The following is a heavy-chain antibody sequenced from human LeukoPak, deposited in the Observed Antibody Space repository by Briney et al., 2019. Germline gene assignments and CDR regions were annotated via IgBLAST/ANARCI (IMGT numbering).Heavy chain of an antibody. D-gene: IGHD3-10*01. CDR2: ISSSGSTI. J-gene: IGHJ4*02. V-gene: IGHV3-11*04. CDR3: ASHPPYGSGSYYNPIYDY. CDR1: GFTFSDYY. Sequence: GGSLRLSCAVSGFTFSDYYMSWIRQAPGKGLEWVSYISSSGSTIYYADSVKGRFTISRDNAKNSLYLQMNSLRAEDTAVYYCASHPPYGSGSYYNPIYDYWGQGTLVTVSS.